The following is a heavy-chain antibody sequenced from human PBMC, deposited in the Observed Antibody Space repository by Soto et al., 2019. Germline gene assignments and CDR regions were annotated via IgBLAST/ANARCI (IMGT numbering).Heavy chain of an antibody. CDR3: SKDGPEAPVLHNDYYGLDV. CDR2: ISYDGSNK. D-gene: IGHD1-1*01. CDR1: GFPFRGSS. Sequence: GGTLPLSSASPGFPFRGSSMPWFRQAPGKGLVWVAVISYDGSNKYYADSVTGRFTTSSDNYPNTLYPQIYNLSAQDPAVHYCSKDGPEAPVLHNDYYGLDVWGQGTTVTVSS. V-gene: IGHV3-30*18. J-gene: IGHJ6*02.